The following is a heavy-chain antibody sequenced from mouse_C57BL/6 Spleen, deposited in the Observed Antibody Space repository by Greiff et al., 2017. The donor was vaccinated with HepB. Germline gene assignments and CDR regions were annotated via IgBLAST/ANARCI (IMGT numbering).Heavy chain of an antibody. CDR3: ARDFGGAPGFAY. CDR1: GYSITSGYY. V-gene: IGHV3-6*01. CDR2: ISYDGSN. J-gene: IGHJ3*01. Sequence: EVQLQQSGPGLVKPSQSLSLTCSVTGYSITSGYYWNWIRQFPGNKLEWMGYISYDGSNNYNPSLKNRISITRDTSKNQFFLKLNSVTTEDTATYYCARDFGGAPGFAYWGQGTLVTVSA.